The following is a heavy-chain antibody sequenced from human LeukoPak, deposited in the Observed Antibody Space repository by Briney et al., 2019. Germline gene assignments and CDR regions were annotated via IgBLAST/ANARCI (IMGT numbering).Heavy chain of an antibody. Sequence: GGSLRLSCAASGRIFSSYSMNWVRQAPGKGLEWVSYISSTGSTIYYADSVRGRFTISRDNPKNSLYLQKHNQRAEDTAVYYCARCSYSSSNYFDYWGQGTLVTVSS. D-gene: IGHD6-6*01. CDR3: ARCSYSSSNYFDY. J-gene: IGHJ4*02. CDR1: GRIFSSYS. CDR2: ISSTGSTI. V-gene: IGHV3-48*01.